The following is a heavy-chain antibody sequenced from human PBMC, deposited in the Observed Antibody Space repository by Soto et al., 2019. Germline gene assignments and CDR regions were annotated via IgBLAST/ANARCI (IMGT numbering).Heavy chain of an antibody. Sequence: PSETLSLTCTVSGGSISSGVYYWSWIRQHPVKGLGWIGYIFYSGSTYYNPSLKSRVTISVDTSKSQFSLKLSSVTAADTAVYYCAIYDSSGSRGFQHWGQGTLVTVSS. J-gene: IGHJ1*01. CDR1: GGSISSGVYY. CDR2: IFYSGST. V-gene: IGHV4-31*03. CDR3: AIYDSSGSRGFQH. D-gene: IGHD3-22*01.